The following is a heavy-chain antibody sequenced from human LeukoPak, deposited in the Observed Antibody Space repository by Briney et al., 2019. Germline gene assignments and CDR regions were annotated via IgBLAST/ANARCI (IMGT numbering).Heavy chain of an antibody. CDR2: IYTSGST. D-gene: IGHD4-17*01. CDR1: GGSISSGSYY. J-gene: IGHJ6*03. V-gene: IGHV4-61*02. CDR3: ARGYGDYYYYMDV. Sequence: SETLSLTCTVSGGSISSGSYYWSWIRQPAGKGLEWIGRIYTSGSTNYNPSLKSRVTISVDTSKKQFSLKLSSVTAADTAVYYCARGYGDYYYYMDVWGKGTTVTVSS.